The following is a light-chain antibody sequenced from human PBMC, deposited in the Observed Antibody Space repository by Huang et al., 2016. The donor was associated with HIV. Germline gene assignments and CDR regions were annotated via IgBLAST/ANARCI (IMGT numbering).Light chain of an antibody. CDR2: GAS. J-gene: IGKJ1*01. CDR3: QQYNNWRT. V-gene: IGKV3-15*01. CDR1: QSVSRN. Sequence: EIVMTQSPATLSVSPGERATLSCRASQSVSRNLARYQQKPGQAPRPPIYGASTRVTWIPARFSGSGSVTEFTLTISRLQSEDFAVYYCQQYNNWRTFGQGTKVEIK.